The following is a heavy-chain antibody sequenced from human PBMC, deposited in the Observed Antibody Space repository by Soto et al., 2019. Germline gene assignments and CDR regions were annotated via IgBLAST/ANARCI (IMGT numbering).Heavy chain of an antibody. Sequence: GGSLRLSCAASGFTFRNYGMNWVRQAPGKGLEWVSYIGIGSSTKYYADSVKGRFTISRDNAKNSLYLQMNSLRAEDTAVYYCARDQLYYNDISGRPLTAFYVWGQGTMVTVSS. CDR3: ARDQLYYNDISGRPLTAFYV. J-gene: IGHJ3*01. V-gene: IGHV3-48*01. CDR1: GFTFRNYG. CDR2: IGIGSSTK. D-gene: IGHD3-22*01.